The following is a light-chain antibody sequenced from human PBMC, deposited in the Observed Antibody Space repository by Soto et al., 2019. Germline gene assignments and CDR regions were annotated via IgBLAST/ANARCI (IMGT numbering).Light chain of an antibody. CDR2: GAS. Sequence: EIVLTQSPGTLSLSPGERATLSCRASQTVRTNYLAWFQHKPGRAPRLLIYGASSRATGIPDRFSGSGSGTDFTLTINRLEPEDFAVYFCQQYSDSPLTFGGGTKVEIK. CDR3: QQYSDSPLT. CDR1: QTVRTNY. V-gene: IGKV3-20*01. J-gene: IGKJ4*01.